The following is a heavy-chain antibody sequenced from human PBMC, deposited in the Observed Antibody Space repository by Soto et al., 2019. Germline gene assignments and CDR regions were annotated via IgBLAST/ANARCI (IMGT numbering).Heavy chain of an antibody. CDR2: ITNTGDNT. D-gene: IGHD3-22*01. CDR1: GFSFNNYN. J-gene: IGHJ6*02. Sequence: GALRLSCAASGFSFNNYNMNWVRQVPGKGLEWVSFITNTGDNTYYADSVKGRFTISRDNADNSLYLQMNSLRAEDTAVYYCARFYYDSSGYLPSPYYYYYGMDVWGQGTTVTVSS. CDR3: ARFYYDSSGYLPSPYYYYYGMDV. V-gene: IGHV3-48*01.